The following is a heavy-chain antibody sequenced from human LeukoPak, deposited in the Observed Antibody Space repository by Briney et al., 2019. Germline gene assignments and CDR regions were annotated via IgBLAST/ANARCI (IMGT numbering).Heavy chain of an antibody. CDR1: GGSISSYY. V-gene: IGHV4-59*01. Sequence: SETLSLTCTVSGGSISSYYWSWNRQPPGKGLEWIGYIYYSGSTNYNPSLKSRVTISVDTSKNQFSLKLSSVTAADTAVYYCAGQKGRDGYWGQGTLVTVSS. J-gene: IGHJ4*02. D-gene: IGHD5-24*01. CDR2: IYYSGST. CDR3: AGQKGRDGY.